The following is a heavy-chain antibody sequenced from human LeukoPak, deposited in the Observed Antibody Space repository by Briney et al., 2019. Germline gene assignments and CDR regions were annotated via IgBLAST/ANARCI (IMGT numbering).Heavy chain of an antibody. CDR1: GFTFSDYA. V-gene: IGHV3-23*01. D-gene: IGHD5-24*01. Sequence: GGSLRLSCAASGFTFSDYAMNWVRQAPGQGLEWVSGISGPGGSTYYADSVKGRFTTSSESSKNTLYLQMNSLRVDDTAVYYCARDMRGDGFNSFDHWGLGILVTVSS. CDR3: ARDMRGDGFNSFDH. J-gene: IGHJ4*02. CDR2: ISGPGGST.